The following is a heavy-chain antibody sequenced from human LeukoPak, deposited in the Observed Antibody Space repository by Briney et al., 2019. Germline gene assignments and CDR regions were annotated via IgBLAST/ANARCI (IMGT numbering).Heavy chain of an antibody. CDR2: ISASGGTP. Sequence: GGSLRLSCTASGFTFSSHAMSWVRQAAGKRLQWVSSISASGGTPFHSGSVKGRFTISRDNSKKVLYLQMNGLRVEDTAIYYCAKDYCSSAICPADYWGQGTQVTVSS. CDR1: GFTFSSHA. J-gene: IGHJ4*02. D-gene: IGHD6-19*01. V-gene: IGHV3-23*01. CDR3: AKDYCSSAICPADY.